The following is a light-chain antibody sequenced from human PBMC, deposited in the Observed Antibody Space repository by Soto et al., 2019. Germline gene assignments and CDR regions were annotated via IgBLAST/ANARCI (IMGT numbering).Light chain of an antibody. Sequence: EIVLTQSPGARSMSPWGGGNLSFLASQSVSSSYLAWYQKKPGQAPRLLIYGASSRATGIPDRFSGSGSGTDFTLTISSLEPEDFAVYYCQKHGSSPQITFGQGTRLEIK. V-gene: IGKV3-20*01. CDR2: GAS. CDR1: QSVSSSY. J-gene: IGKJ5*01. CDR3: QKHGSSPQIT.